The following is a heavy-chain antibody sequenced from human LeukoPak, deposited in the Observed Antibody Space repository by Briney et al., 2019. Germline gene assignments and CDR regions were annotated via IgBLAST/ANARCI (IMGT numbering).Heavy chain of an antibody. D-gene: IGHD3-22*01. Sequence: GGSLRLSCAASGFTFSSYSMNWVRQAPGKGLEWVSSISSSSSCIYYADSVKGRFTISRDNAKNSLYLQMNSLRAEDTAVYYCASDPYYYDSSGFYFDYWGQGTLVTVSS. J-gene: IGHJ4*02. V-gene: IGHV3-21*01. CDR2: ISSSSSCI. CDR1: GFTFSSYS. CDR3: ASDPYYYDSSGFYFDY.